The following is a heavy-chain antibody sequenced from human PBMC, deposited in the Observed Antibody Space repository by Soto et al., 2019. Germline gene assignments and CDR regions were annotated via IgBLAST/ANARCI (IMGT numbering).Heavy chain of an antibody. Sequence: SETLSLTCTVSGGSISNYYWSWIRQHPGKGLEWIGYIYYSGSTYYNPSLKSRVTISVDTSKNQFSLKLSSVTAADTAVYYCARGRELLLSGAFGLEPWGQGTLVTVSS. D-gene: IGHD1-26*01. V-gene: IGHV4-59*06. CDR3: ARGRELLLSGAFGLEP. CDR1: GGSISNYY. CDR2: IYYSGST. J-gene: IGHJ5*02.